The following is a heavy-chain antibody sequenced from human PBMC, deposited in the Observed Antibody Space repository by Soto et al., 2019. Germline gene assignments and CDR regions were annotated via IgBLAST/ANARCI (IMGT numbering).Heavy chain of an antibody. J-gene: IGHJ6*02. CDR3: ARSGSVPYYYYGLDV. V-gene: IGHV1-18*01. CDR1: GYTFSRSG. CDR2: ISTLNGDT. Sequence: VQLVQSGAEVKKPGASVKVSCKASGYTFSRSGISWVRQAPGQGLEWMGWISTLNGDTNYAQKVQGRVTMPTDTSTSTAFMELMSLRSDDTAVYYCARSGSVPYYYYGLDVWGQGTTVTVSS. D-gene: IGHD1-26*01.